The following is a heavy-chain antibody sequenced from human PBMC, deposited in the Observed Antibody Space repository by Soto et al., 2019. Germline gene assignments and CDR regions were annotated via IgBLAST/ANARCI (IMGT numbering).Heavy chain of an antibody. CDR2: IYYSGST. V-gene: IGHV4-59*01. CDR3: ARESAGSHKNNWFDP. J-gene: IGHJ5*02. CDR1: GGSISTYY. Sequence: QVPLQESGPGLVKPSETLSLTCTVSGGSISTYYWSWIRQPPGKGLWWIGYIYYSGSTYYNPSLKSRVTMSVDTSRNQLLLQLNSVTAADTAVYYCARESAGSHKNNWFDPWGQGTLVTVSS. D-gene: IGHD3-10*01.